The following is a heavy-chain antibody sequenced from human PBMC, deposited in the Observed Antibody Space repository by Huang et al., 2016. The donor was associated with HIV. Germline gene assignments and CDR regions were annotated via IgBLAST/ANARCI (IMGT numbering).Heavy chain of an antibody. V-gene: IGHV3-74*02. CDR3: VRAKEKGYDFWSGYRY. CDR1: GFIFSDYW. CDR2: IGSEGSST. Sequence: EVELAESGGGSVRPGQSLRLSCVGSGFIFSDYWMHWVRQIPGKGLMGVARIGSEGSSTSYADSVKGRFTIYRDNAKNTVYLQMSSLRVDDTAVYYCVRAKEKGYDFWSGYRYWGQGVQVTVSS. J-gene: IGHJ4*01. D-gene: IGHD3-3*01.